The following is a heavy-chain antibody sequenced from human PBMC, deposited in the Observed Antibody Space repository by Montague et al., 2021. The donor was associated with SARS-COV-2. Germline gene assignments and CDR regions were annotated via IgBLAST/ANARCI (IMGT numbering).Heavy chain of an antibody. Sequence: SLRLSCAASGFTVSSNYMSWVRQAPGKGLEWDSVIYSGGSTYYADSVKGRFTISRDNSKNTLYLQMNSLRAEDTAVYYCARDQRRYGSGSYYGPHYYYYGMDVWGQGTTVTVSS. CDR2: IYSGGST. CDR3: ARDQRRYGSGSYYGPHYYYYGMDV. D-gene: IGHD3-10*01. CDR1: GFTVSSNY. J-gene: IGHJ6*02. V-gene: IGHV3-66*02.